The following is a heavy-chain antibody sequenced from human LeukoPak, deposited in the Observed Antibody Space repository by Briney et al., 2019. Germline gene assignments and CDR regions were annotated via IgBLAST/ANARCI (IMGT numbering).Heavy chain of an antibody. Sequence: GGSLRLSCAASGFTFDDYGMNWVRHAPGKGLEWVSGINWNGGSTGYADSVKGRFTISRDNAKNSLYLQMNSLRAEDTALYYCARDGIAVAEAFDYWGQGTLVTVSS. CDR2: INWNGGST. J-gene: IGHJ4*02. CDR3: ARDGIAVAEAFDY. CDR1: GFTFDDYG. V-gene: IGHV3-20*04. D-gene: IGHD6-19*01.